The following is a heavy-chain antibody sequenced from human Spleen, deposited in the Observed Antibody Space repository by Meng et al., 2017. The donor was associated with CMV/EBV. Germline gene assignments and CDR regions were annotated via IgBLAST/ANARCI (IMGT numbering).Heavy chain of an antibody. J-gene: IGHJ6*02. CDR1: GFTFSSYR. D-gene: IGHD2-2*02. Sequence: GESLKISCAASGFTFSSYRMNWVRQAPGKGLEWVANIKQDGSEKYYVDSVKGRFTISRDNAKNSLYLQMNSLRAEDTAVYYCARIHLSGCSSVSCYTITYYYGMDVWGQGTTVTVSS. CDR2: IKQDGSEK. CDR3: ARIHLSGCSSVSCYTITYYYGMDV. V-gene: IGHV3-7*01.